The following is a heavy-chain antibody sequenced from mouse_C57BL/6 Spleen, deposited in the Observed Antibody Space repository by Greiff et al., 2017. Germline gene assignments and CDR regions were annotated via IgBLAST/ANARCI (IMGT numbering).Heavy chain of an antibody. Sequence: QVQLQQSGAELARPGASVKLSCKASGYTFTSYGISWVKQRTGQGLEWIGEIYPRSGNTYYNEKFKGKATLTADKSSSTAYMELRSLTSEDSAVYFCAGGIYYDYDGGYAMDYWGQGTSVTVSS. D-gene: IGHD2-4*01. CDR1: GYTFTSYG. CDR3: AGGIYYDYDGGYAMDY. V-gene: IGHV1-81*01. J-gene: IGHJ4*01. CDR2: IYPRSGNT.